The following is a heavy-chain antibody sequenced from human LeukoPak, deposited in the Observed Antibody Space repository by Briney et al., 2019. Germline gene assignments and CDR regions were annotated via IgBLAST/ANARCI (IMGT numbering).Heavy chain of an antibody. CDR1: GFTFSSYW. V-gene: IGHV3-7*04. CDR3: ARGGYRYEY. Sequence: PGGSLRLSCAASGFTFSSYWMSWVRQAPGKGLEWVANIKEDGSEKKYYEDSVKGRFTISRDNTEKSLYLQMNSLRAEDTAMYYCARGGYRYEYWGQGTLVTVSS. D-gene: IGHD5-12*01. J-gene: IGHJ4*02. CDR2: IKEDGSEKK.